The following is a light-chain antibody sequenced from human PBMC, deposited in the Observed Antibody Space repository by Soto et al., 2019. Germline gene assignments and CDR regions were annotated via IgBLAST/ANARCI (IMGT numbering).Light chain of an antibody. Sequence: EIVMTQSPATLSVSPGERATLSCRASQSVSSNLAWYQQKPGQAPRLLIYGASTRPTGIPARFSGSESETEFTLTISSLESEDFAGYYRQQYNNWPPWTFGQGTKVEIK. CDR1: QSVSSN. V-gene: IGKV3-15*01. CDR2: GAS. CDR3: QQYNNWPPWT. J-gene: IGKJ1*01.